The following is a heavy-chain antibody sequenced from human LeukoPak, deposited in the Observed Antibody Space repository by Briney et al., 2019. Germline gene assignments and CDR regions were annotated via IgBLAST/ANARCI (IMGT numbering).Heavy chain of an antibody. J-gene: IGHJ4*02. CDR1: GFTFSSYE. V-gene: IGHV3-48*03. CDR2: ISGSGTTI. D-gene: IGHD6-13*01. Sequence: GGSLRLSCVASGFTFSSYEMSWVRQAPGKGLEWVSEISGSGTTIFYADSVKGRFTVSRDNAKNSLYLQMNSLRVEDTAVYYCAKDPNSSSWLHFDYWGQGTLVTVSS. CDR3: AKDPNSSSWLHFDY.